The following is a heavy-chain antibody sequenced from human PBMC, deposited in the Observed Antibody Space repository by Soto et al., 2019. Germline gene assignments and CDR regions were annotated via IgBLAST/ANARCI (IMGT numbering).Heavy chain of an antibody. D-gene: IGHD1-26*01. J-gene: IGHJ4*02. Sequence: EVQLVESGGGLVQPGGSLRLSCAASGFTFSSYSMNWVRQAPGKGLEWVSYISSSSTTIFYADSVKGRFTISRDNAKNSLYLQMNRLGDEDPAVYYCARDEGFAVGYWGQGTLVTVSS. CDR2: ISSSSTTI. CDR1: GFTFSSYS. CDR3: ARDEGFAVGY. V-gene: IGHV3-48*02.